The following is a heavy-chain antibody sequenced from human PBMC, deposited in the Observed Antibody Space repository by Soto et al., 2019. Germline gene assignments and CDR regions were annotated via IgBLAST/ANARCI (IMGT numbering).Heavy chain of an antibody. Sequence: QVQLVQSGAEVKKPGASVKVSCKASGYTFTHYGITWVRQAPGQGLDWMGWINSFSGDTNYPQKLQDRLTMTTDTFTNTVYMELRSLRSEDTAVYYCARDLHSGGKFWYFDIWGRGTLVTVSS. CDR2: INSFSGDT. CDR3: ARDLHSGGKFWYFDI. V-gene: IGHV1-18*01. D-gene: IGHD2-15*01. J-gene: IGHJ2*01. CDR1: GYTFTHYG.